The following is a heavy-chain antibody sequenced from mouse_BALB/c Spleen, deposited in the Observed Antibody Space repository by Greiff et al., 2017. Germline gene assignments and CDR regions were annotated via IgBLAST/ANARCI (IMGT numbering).Heavy chain of an antibody. J-gene: IGHJ1*01. V-gene: IGHV2-9-2*01. D-gene: IGHD1-1*01. CDR2: IWTGGGT. Sequence: VNVVESGPGLVAPSQSLSITCTVSGFSLTSYDISWIRQPPGKGLEWLGVIWTGGGTNYNSAFMSRLSISKDNSKSQVFLKMNSLQTDDTAIYYCVRDGYGSSYWYFDVWGAGTTVTVSS. CDR3: VRDGYGSSYWYFDV. CDR1: GFSLTSYD.